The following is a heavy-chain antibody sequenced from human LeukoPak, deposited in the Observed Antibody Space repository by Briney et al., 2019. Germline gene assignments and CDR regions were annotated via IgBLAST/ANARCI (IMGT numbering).Heavy chain of an antibody. Sequence: PGGSLRLSCAASGFTFSSYWMHWVRQAPGKGLVWVSRINSDGSSTSYADSVKGRFAISRDNAKNTLYLQMNSLRAEDTAVYYCARDISSRCGPCVSWGQGTLVTVSS. V-gene: IGHV3-74*01. CDR2: INSDGSST. CDR3: ARDISSRCGPCVS. D-gene: IGHD2-21*01. CDR1: GFTFSSYW. J-gene: IGHJ4*02.